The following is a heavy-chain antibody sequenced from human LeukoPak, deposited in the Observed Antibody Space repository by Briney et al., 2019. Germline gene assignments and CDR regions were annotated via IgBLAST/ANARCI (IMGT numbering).Heavy chain of an antibody. CDR1: GFAFSSYD. Sequence: GSLRLSCAASGFAFSSYDMNWVRQAAGKGLEWVSQISGTGDNSDYADSVKGRFTISRDNSKRTLYLQLNNPRVEDTAIYYCAFPAHHWLVRGAFDIWGQGTVVTVSS. D-gene: IGHD6-19*01. V-gene: IGHV3-23*01. CDR3: AFPAHHWLVRGAFDI. J-gene: IGHJ3*02. CDR2: ISGTGDNS.